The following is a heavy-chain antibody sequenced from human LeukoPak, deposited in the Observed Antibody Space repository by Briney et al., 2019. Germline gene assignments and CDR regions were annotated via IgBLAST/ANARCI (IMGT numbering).Heavy chain of an antibody. CDR3: ARLDSIHLITY. Sequence: SETLSLTCTVSGGSISSSSYYWGWLRQPPGKGLEWIGTIYYSGSTYYNPPLKSRVTISVDTSKNQFSLKLSSVTAADTAVYYCARLDSIHLITYWGQGTLVTVSS. J-gene: IGHJ4*02. D-gene: IGHD3-16*01. CDR1: GGSISSSSYY. V-gene: IGHV4-39*01. CDR2: IYYSGST.